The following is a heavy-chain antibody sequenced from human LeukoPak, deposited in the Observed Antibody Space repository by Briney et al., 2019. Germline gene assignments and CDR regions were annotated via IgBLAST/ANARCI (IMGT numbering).Heavy chain of an antibody. CDR2: IASETYGGTA. CDR1: GSTSGDYA. J-gene: IGHJ4*02. CDR3: TRDQTPYY. Sequence: PGRSLRLSCTASGSTSGDYAMTWVRQAPGKGLEWVGFIASETYGGTAEYAASVKGRFTISRDDSKSIAYLQMNSLKTEDTAVYYCTRDQTPYYWGQGTLVTVSS. V-gene: IGHV3-49*04.